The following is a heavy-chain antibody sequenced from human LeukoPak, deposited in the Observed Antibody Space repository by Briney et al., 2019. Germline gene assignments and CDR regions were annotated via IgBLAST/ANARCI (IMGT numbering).Heavy chain of an antibody. CDR1: GGSFSGYY. Sequence: SETLSLTCAVYGGSFSGYYWSWIRQPPGKGLEWIGEINHSGSTNYNPPLKSRVTISVDTSKNQFSLKLSSVTAADTAVHYCASRNYGIAVAGTVAIWGQGTMVTVSS. CDR2: INHSGST. J-gene: IGHJ3*02. D-gene: IGHD6-19*01. CDR3: ASRNYGIAVAGTVAI. V-gene: IGHV4-34*01.